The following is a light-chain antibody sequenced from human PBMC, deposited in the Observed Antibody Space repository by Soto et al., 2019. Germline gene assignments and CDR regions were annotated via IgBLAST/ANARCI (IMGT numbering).Light chain of an antibody. J-gene: IGKJ1*01. Sequence: ERVVTQSPATLSVSPGEGAPLSCRASESVSTNLAWYQQKPGQAPRLLIYAASTRATGVPARFSGSGSETEFTLTISSLQSEDVAAYYCQQYENWPWTFGQGTKVDIK. CDR3: QQYENWPWT. CDR1: ESVSTN. V-gene: IGKV3-15*01. CDR2: AAS.